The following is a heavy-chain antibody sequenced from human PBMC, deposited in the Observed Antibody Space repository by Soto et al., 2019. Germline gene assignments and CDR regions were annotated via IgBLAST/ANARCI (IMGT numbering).Heavy chain of an antibody. Sequence: ASVKVSCKASGYTFTGYYMHWVRQAPGQGLEWMGWINPNSGGTNYAQKLQGRVTMTTDTSTSTAYMELRSLRSDDTAVYYCARDRYVLRFLEWLVRFDYWGQGTLVTVSS. CDR2: INPNSGGT. CDR1: GYTFTGYY. CDR3: ARDRYVLRFLEWLVRFDY. J-gene: IGHJ4*02. V-gene: IGHV1-2*02. D-gene: IGHD3-3*01.